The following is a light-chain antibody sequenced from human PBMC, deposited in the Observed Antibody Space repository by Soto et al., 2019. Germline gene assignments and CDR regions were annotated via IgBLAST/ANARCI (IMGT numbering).Light chain of an antibody. V-gene: IGKV1-33*01. J-gene: IGKJ2*02. CDR3: QQFDSVPCT. CDR1: QDITNY. CDR2: NAS. Sequence: IQMTQSPSSLSASVGDRVTITCQASQDITNYLIWYQQKPGKAHKLLIYNASSLGTGVSSRFSVSGSGTHFTLTISSLRPVNIATYYCQQFDSVPCTFGQGTKLEMK.